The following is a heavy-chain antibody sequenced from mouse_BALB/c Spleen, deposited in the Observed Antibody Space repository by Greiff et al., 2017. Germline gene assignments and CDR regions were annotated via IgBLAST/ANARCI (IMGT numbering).Heavy chain of an antibody. CDR1: GFSLTSYG. D-gene: IGHD2-10*02. J-gene: IGHJ1*01. CDR2: IWRGGST. CDR3: AKNEYGGYFDV. V-gene: IGHV2-5-1*01. Sequence: VKLVESGPSLVQPSQSLSITCTVSGFSLTSYGVHWVRQSPGKGLEWLGVIWRGGSTDYNAAFMSRLSITKDNSKSQVFFKMNSLQADDTAIYYCAKNEYGGYFDVWGAGTTVTVSS.